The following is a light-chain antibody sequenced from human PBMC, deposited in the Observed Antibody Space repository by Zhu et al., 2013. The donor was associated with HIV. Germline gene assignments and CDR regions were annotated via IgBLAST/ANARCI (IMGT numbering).Light chain of an antibody. J-gene: IGLJ1*01. Sequence: QSVLTQPPSVSAAPGQTVTISCSGSSSNIGNNFVSWYQQLPGTAPKLLIYDSDKRPSGIPDRFSGSKSGTSATLGIAGLQTGDEADYYCGTWDNSLSALYVFGSGTEVTVL. CDR3: GTWDNSLSALYV. CDR1: SSNIGNNF. V-gene: IGLV1-51*01. CDR2: DSD.